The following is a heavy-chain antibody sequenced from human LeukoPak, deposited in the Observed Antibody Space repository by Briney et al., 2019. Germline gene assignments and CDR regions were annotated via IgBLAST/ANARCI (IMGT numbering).Heavy chain of an antibody. CDR3: ARHETYSSGWVDY. D-gene: IGHD6-19*01. V-gene: IGHV4-39*01. CDR1: GDSISSSSYY. CDR2: IYYSGST. J-gene: IGHJ4*02. Sequence: SETLSLTCTVSGDSISSSSYYWGWIRQPPGKGLEWIGNIYYSGSTYYNPSLKSRVTISIDTSKNQFSLRLSSVTAADTAVYFCARHETYSSGWVDYWGQGTLVTVSS.